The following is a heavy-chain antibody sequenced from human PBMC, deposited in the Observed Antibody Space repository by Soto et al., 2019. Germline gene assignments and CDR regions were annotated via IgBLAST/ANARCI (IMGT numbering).Heavy chain of an antibody. D-gene: IGHD1-26*01. V-gene: IGHV5-10-1*01. CDR2: IDPRDSQT. CDR1: GYTLTTFW. CDR3: ARLFCSTDACDSWFDP. Sequence: GESLKISCTGFGYTLTTFWISWVRQMPGKGLEWMGRIDPRDSQTNYSPSFQGHVTISVDKSISTAYLQWDSLKASDTAMYYCARLFCSTDACDSWFDPWGQGTLVTVSS. J-gene: IGHJ5*02.